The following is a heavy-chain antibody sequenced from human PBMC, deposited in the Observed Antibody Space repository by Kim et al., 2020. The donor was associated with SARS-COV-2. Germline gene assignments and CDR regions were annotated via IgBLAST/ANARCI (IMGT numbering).Heavy chain of an antibody. J-gene: IGHJ6*02. CDR3: TTTFSAPWYYYYYGMDV. CDR2: IKSKTDGGTT. V-gene: IGHV3-15*01. D-gene: IGHD3-16*01. Sequence: GGSLRLSCAASGFTFSNAWMSWVRQAPGKGLEWVGRIKSKTDGGTTDYAAPVKGRFTISRDDSKNTLYLQMNSLKTEDTAVYYCTTTFSAPWYYYYYGMDVWGQGTTVTVSS. CDR1: GFTFSNAW.